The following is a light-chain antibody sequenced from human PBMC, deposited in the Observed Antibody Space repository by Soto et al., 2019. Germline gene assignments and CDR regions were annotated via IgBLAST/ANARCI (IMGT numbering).Light chain of an antibody. Sequence: EIVLTQSPATLSLSPGERATLSCRASQSVSRFLAWYQQKPGQAPRLLIYEASNRATGIPARFSGSGSGTDFTLTISSLEPEDFAVYYCQQRSGWPLTFGGGTMVAIK. CDR2: EAS. V-gene: IGKV3-11*01. J-gene: IGKJ4*01. CDR3: QQRSGWPLT. CDR1: QSVSRF.